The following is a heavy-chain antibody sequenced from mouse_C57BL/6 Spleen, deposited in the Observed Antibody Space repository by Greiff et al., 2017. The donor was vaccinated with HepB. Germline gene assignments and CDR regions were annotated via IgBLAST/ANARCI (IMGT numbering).Heavy chain of an antibody. Sequence: QVQLQQSGAELVKPGASVKISCKASGYAFSSYWMNWVKQRPGKGLEWIGQIYPGDGDTNYNGKFKGKATLTADKSSSTAYMQLSSLTSEDSAVYFCARRTGTVGWYFDVWGTGTTVTVSS. D-gene: IGHD4-1*01. CDR3: ARRTGTVGWYFDV. V-gene: IGHV1-80*01. J-gene: IGHJ1*03. CDR2: IYPGDGDT. CDR1: GYAFSSYW.